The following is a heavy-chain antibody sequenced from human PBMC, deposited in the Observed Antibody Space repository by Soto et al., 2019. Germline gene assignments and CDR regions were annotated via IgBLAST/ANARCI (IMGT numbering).Heavy chain of an antibody. J-gene: IGHJ3*02. Sequence: QLQLQESGPGLVKPSETLSLTCTVSGGSISSSSYYWGWIRQPPGKGLEWIGSIYYSGSTYYNPSLKSRVTISVDTSKNQFSLKLSSVTAADTAVYYCARPEVEYGDYVPYAFDIWGQGTMVTVSS. V-gene: IGHV4-39*01. CDR3: ARPEVEYGDYVPYAFDI. D-gene: IGHD4-17*01. CDR2: IYYSGST. CDR1: GGSISSSSYY.